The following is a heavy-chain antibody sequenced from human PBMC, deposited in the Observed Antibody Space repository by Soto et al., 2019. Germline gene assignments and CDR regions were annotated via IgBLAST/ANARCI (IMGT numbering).Heavy chain of an antibody. J-gene: IGHJ4*02. CDR2: IYHSGST. CDR3: ALSSGWRNLFDY. Sequence: SETLSLTCAVSSGSISSSNWWSWVRQPPGKGLAWFGEIYHSGSTNYNPSLKSRVTISVDKSKNQFSLKLSSVTAADTAVYYRALSSGWRNLFDYWGQGTLVTVS. V-gene: IGHV4-4*02. CDR1: SGSISSSNW. D-gene: IGHD6-19*01.